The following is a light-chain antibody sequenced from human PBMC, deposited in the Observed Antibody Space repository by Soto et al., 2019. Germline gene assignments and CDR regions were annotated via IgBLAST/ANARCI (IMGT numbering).Light chain of an antibody. J-gene: IGKJ3*01. V-gene: IGKV3-20*01. CDR3: QQDGASLPDT. CDR2: GAS. CDR1: KSVTSSN. Sequence: PGERATLSCKASKSVTSSNLAWYQQKPGQAPRPLIYGASIRATGVPDRFSGSGSGTDFTLTISRLEPEDFAVYYSQQDGASLPDTFGPGTKVEIK.